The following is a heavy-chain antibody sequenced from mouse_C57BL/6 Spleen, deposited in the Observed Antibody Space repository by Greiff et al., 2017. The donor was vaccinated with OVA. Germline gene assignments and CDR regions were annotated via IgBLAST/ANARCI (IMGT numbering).Heavy chain of an antibody. V-gene: IGHV1-7*01. J-gene: IGHJ1*03. CDR2: INPSSGYT. Sequence: QVQLKQSGAELAKPGASVKLSCKASGYTFTSYWMHWVKQRPGQGLEWIGYINPSSGYTKYNQKFKDKATLTADKSSSTAYMQLSSLTYEDSAVYYCARSGDGNYWYFDVWGTGTTVTVSS. D-gene: IGHD2-1*01. CDR3: ARSGDGNYWYFDV. CDR1: GYTFTSYW.